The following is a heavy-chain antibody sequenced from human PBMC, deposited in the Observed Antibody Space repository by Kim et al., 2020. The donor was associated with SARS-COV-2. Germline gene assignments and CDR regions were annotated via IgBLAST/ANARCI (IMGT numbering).Heavy chain of an antibody. CDR2: IYYSGST. J-gene: IGHJ3*02. D-gene: IGHD3-9*01. CDR3: ARRRVLRYFDWLLKPFDI. V-gene: IGHV4-39*01. Sequence: SETLSLTCTVSGGSISSSSYYWGWIRQPPGKGLEWIGSIYYSGSTYYNPSLKSRVTISVDTSKNQFSLKLSSVTAADTAVYYCARRRVLRYFDWLLKPFDIWGQGTMVTVSS. CDR1: GGSISSSSYY.